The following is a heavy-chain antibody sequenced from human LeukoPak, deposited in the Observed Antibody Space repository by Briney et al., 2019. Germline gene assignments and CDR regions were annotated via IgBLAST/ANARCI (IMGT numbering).Heavy chain of an antibody. D-gene: IGHD3-3*01. CDR3: VRERNNFWSGHHSIFDS. V-gene: IGHV3-74*01. CDR2: INNDGSST. J-gene: IGHJ4*02. CDR1: GFIFSDHW. Sequence: GGSLRLSCAASGFIFSDHWMHWVRQAPGKGLVWLSRINNDGSSTIYADSVKGRFTFSRDNAKNTLFLEMSSLRVEDTAVYYCVRERNNFWSGHHSIFDSWGQGTLVTVSS.